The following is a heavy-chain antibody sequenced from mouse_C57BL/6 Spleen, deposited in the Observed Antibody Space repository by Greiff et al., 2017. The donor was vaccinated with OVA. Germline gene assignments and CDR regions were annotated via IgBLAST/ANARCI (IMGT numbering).Heavy chain of an antibody. CDR1: GYTFTSSW. D-gene: IGHD3-1*01. V-gene: IGHV1-53*01. J-gene: IGHJ2*01. CDR3: ERAGLTNDFDY. Sequence: QVQLQQPGTALVKPGASVKLSCQASGYTFTSSWMHWVKQMPGQGLEWIVNLNPSNGGTNYNEKFKSKATLTVDKSSSTDYMKLRSLTSEDSAVYYCERAGLTNDFDYWGKGTTLTVSA. CDR2: LNPSNGGT.